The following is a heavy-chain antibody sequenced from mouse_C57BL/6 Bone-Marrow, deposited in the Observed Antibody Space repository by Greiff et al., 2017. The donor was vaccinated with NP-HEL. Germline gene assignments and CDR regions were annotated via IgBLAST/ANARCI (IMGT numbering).Heavy chain of an antibody. V-gene: IGHV1-81*01. CDR1: GYTFTSYG. Sequence: QVQLQQSGAELARPGASVKLSCKASGYTFTSYGISWVKQRTGQGLEWIGEIYPRSGNTYYNEKSKGKATLTADKYSSTAYMELRSLTSEDSAVYFCARGGYMTTCFDYWGQGTTLTVSS. CDR2: IYPRSGNT. J-gene: IGHJ2*01. D-gene: IGHD1-1*01. CDR3: ARGGYMTTCFDY.